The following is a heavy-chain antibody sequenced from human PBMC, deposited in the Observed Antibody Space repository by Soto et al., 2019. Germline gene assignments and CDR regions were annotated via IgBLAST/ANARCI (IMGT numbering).Heavy chain of an antibody. CDR3: ARLNWALHDAFDI. CDR2: IIPILGIA. V-gene: IGHV1-69*02. D-gene: IGHD3-16*01. CDR1: GGTFSSYT. J-gene: IGHJ3*02. Sequence: QVQLVQSGAEVKKPGSSVKVSCKASGGTFSSYTISWVRQAPGQGLEWMGRIIPILGIANYAQKFQGRVTITADKSTSTAYMELSSLRSEDTAVYYCARLNWALHDAFDIWGQGTMVTVSS.